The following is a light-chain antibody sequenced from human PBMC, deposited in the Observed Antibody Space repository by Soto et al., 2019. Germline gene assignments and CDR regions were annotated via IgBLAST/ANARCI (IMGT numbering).Light chain of an antibody. V-gene: IGLV1-36*01. J-gene: IGLJ2*01. Sequence: QSVLTQPPSVSEAPRQRVTISCSGSSSNIGNNAVNWYQQLPGKAPKLLLYYDDLLPSGVSDRFSGSKSGTSASLAISGLQSEDEADYYCAAWDDSLNGPFGGGTKLTVL. CDR3: AAWDDSLNGP. CDR2: YDD. CDR1: SSNIGNNA.